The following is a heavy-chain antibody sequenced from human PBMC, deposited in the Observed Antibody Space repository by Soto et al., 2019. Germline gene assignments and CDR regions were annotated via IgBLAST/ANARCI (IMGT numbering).Heavy chain of an antibody. V-gene: IGHV1-18*01. CDR3: ARVSYHDGVGELRQH. CDR1: GYTFTSYG. D-gene: IGHD1-26*01. Sequence: QVQLVQSGAEVKKPGASVKVSCKASGYTFTSYGISWVRQAPGQGLEWMGWISAYNGNTNYAQKLQGRVTMTTDTSXXTAYMELRSLRSDDTAVYYCARVSYHDGVGELRQHWGQGTLVTVSS. J-gene: IGHJ4*02. CDR2: ISAYNGNT.